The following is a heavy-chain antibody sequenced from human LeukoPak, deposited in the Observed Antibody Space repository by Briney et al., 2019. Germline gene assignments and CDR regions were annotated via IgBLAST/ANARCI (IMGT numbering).Heavy chain of an antibody. Sequence: ASVKVSCKASGYTFTSYGISWVRQAPGQGLEWMGWISAYNGNTNYAQKLQGRVTMTTDTSTSTAYMELRSLRSDDTAVYYCARDDCSSTSCYGNWFDPWGQGTLVTVSS. CDR2: ISAYNGNT. J-gene: IGHJ5*02. V-gene: IGHV1-18*01. D-gene: IGHD2-2*01. CDR3: ARDDCSSTSCYGNWFDP. CDR1: GYTFTSYG.